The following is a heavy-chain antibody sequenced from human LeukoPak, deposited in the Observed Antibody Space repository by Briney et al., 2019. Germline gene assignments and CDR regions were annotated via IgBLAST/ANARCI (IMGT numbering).Heavy chain of an antibody. CDR1: GFTFSGSA. CDR2: IRSKANSYAT. Sequence: GGSLRLSCAASGFTFSGSAMHWVRQASGKGLEWVGRIRSKANSYATAYAASVKGRFTISRDDSKNTAYLQMNSLKTEDMAVYYCTRPSSAAGTVDYWGQGTLVTVSS. CDR3: TRPSSAAGTVDY. J-gene: IGHJ4*02. V-gene: IGHV3-73*01. D-gene: IGHD6-13*01.